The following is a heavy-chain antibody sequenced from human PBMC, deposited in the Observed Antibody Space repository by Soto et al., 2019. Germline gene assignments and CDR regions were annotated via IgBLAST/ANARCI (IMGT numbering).Heavy chain of an antibody. CDR2: INAGNGNT. V-gene: IGHV1-3*01. D-gene: IGHD5-12*01. J-gene: IGHJ4*02. CDR3: ARGYSGSYRGYYFDY. Sequence: ASVKVSCKASGYTFTSYAMHWVRHAPGQRLEWMGWINAGNGNTKYSQKFQGRVTITRDTSASTAYMELSSLRSEDTAVYYCARGYSGSYRGYYFDYWGQGTLVTVSS. CDR1: GYTFTSYA.